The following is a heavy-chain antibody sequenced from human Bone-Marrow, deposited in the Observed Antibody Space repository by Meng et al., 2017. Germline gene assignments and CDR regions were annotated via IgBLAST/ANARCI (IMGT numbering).Heavy chain of an antibody. J-gene: IGHJ3*02. CDR2: LGGGDDI. D-gene: IGHD1-20*01. V-gene: IGHV3-23*01. Sequence: GESLKISCAASGFTFSTYAMSWVRQAPGKGLEWVSGLGGGDDIFYADSVKGQFTISRDNSKNTLYLQMNSLRAEDTAVYYCAKDRESYNSAWDAFDIWGQGTMVTVSS. CDR1: GFTFSTYA. CDR3: AKDRESYNSAWDAFDI.